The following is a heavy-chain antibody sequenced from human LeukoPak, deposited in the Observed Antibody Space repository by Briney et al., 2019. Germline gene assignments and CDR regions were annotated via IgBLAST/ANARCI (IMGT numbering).Heavy chain of an antibody. D-gene: IGHD3-22*01. CDR3: ARTTYYYDSSGYYNWFDP. Sequence: SGTLSLTCAVSGGSITSSNWWSWVRQPPGKGLEWIGEIYYTGNTNYNPSLKSRVTISVDKSNNQFSLNLSSVTAADTAVYYCARTTYYYDSSGYYNWFDPWGQGTLVTVSS. CDR2: IYYTGNT. J-gene: IGHJ5*02. V-gene: IGHV4-4*02. CDR1: GGSITSSNW.